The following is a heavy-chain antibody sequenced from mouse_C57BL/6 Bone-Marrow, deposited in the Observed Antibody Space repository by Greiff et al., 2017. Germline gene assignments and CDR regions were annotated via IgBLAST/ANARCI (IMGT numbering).Heavy chain of an antibody. J-gene: IGHJ2*01. CDR3: AREGVMVPYYFDY. D-gene: IGHD2-2*01. CDR2: IYPGDGDT. Sequence: QVQLQQSGPELVKPGASVKISCKASGYAFSSSWMNWVKQRPGKGLEWIGRIYPGDGDTNYNGKFKGKATLTVDKSSSTAYMQLSSLTSEDSAVYYCAREGVMVPYYFDYWGQGTTLTVSS. CDR1: GYAFSSSW. V-gene: IGHV1-82*01.